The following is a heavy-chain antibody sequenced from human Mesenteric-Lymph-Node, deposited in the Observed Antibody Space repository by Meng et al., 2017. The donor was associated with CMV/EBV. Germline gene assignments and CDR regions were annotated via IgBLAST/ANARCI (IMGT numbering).Heavy chain of an antibody. CDR3: ARVRVGATLDYSGMDL. V-gene: IGHV1-46*01. D-gene: IGHD1-26*01. Sequence: ASVKVSCKASGYTFTIYYIHWVRQAPGQGLEWMGIINPSPGSTTYAQKFQDRVTMTRDTSTSTVHMELSSLRSDDTAVYYCARVRVGATLDYSGMDLWGQGTTVTVSS. CDR2: INPSPGST. CDR1: GYTFTIYY. J-gene: IGHJ6*02.